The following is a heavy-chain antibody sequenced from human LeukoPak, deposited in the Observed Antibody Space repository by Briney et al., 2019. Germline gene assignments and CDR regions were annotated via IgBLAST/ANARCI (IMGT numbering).Heavy chain of an antibody. J-gene: IGHJ5*02. V-gene: IGHV4-39*01. CDR2: IHYSGST. Sequence: SETLSLTCAVSGGSISSISSNNWAWIRQPPGKGLELIAAIHYSGSTYYNPSFMSRVTISVDTSKNQFSLKLRSLTATDTAVYYCARLPTGYPNWFDTWGQGILVTVSS. CDR1: GGSISSISSNN. D-gene: IGHD5-18*01. CDR3: ARLPTGYPNWFDT.